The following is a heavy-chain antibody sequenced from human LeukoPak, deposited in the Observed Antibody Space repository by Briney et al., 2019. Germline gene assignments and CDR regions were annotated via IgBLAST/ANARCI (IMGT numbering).Heavy chain of an antibody. CDR1: GGSISSYY. D-gene: IGHD6-6*01. V-gene: IGHV4-39*01. CDR3: ARHPSSSFDLF. CDR2: ICYSGST. J-gene: IGHJ4*02. Sequence: SETLSLTCTVSGGSISSYYWGWIRQPPGKGLEWIGSICYSGSTYYNPSLKSRVTISLDTSKNQFSLKLSSVTAADTAVYYCARHPSSSFDLFWGQGTLVTVSS.